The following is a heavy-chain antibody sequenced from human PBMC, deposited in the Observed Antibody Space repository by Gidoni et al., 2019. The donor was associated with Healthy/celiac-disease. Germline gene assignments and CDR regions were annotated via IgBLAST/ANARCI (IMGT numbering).Heavy chain of an antibody. CDR3: ARDQGYSSSWYGGGVVDY. Sequence: QVQLVESGGGVVQPGRSLRLPCAASGFTFSSYARHWVRQAPGKGLEWVAVISYDGSNKYYADSVKGRFTISRDNSKNTLYLQMNSLRAEDTAVYYCARDQGYSSSWYGGGVVDYWGQGTLVTVSS. V-gene: IGHV3-30-3*01. CDR2: ISYDGSNK. J-gene: IGHJ4*02. D-gene: IGHD6-13*01. CDR1: GFTFSSYA.